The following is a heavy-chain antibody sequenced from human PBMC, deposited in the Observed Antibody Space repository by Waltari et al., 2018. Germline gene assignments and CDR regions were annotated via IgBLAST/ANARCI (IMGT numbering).Heavy chain of an antibody. V-gene: IGHV4-59*11. Sequence: QVQLQESGPGLVKPSETLSLTCTVPGGSISSHYWSWIRQPPGKGLEWIGYIYYSGSINAHPPLKTRVTISVGTSKNQFSLKLSAVTAADTAVYYCARSTTVTSGAFDIWGQGTMVTVSS. J-gene: IGHJ3*02. D-gene: IGHD4-17*01. CDR2: IYYSGSI. CDR1: GGSISSHY. CDR3: ARSTTVTSGAFDI.